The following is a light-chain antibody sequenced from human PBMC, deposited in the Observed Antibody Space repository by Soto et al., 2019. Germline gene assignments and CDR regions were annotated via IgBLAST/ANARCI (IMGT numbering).Light chain of an antibody. CDR2: GAS. Sequence: DVRMTQSPSSLSSSFGDTITITCRAIRTINTYLNWFQQNPGEPPRLLIYGASTLHDGVPSRFSGSGCREDFTLIISGLQPEDFACYHFQQSYSDISFGGGNKV. CDR3: QQSYSDIS. J-gene: IGKJ4*01. V-gene: IGKV1-39*01. CDR1: RTINTY.